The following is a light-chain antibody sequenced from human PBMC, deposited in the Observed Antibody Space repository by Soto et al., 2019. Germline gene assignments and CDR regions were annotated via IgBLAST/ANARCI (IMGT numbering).Light chain of an antibody. CDR2: DAS. CDR3: QQRSNWPFLT. Sequence: EIVLTQSPATLSLSPGERATLSCRASQSVSSYLAWYQQKPGQAPRLLIYDASNRATGIPARFSGSGCGTDFTLTISSLEPEDCAVYYCQQRSNWPFLTFGGGTKVEIK. V-gene: IGKV3-11*01. CDR1: QSVSSY. J-gene: IGKJ4*01.